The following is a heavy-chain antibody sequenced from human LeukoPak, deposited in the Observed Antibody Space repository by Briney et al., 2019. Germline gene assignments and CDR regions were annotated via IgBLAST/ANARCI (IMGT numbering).Heavy chain of an antibody. D-gene: IGHD6-13*01. Sequence: SETLSLTCAVSGGSISSNSYYWGWIRQPPGKGLEWIGSIYYSGSTYYNPSLKSRVTISVDKSKNQFSLKLSSVTAADTAVYYCARDLYSSSWKTFDPWGQGTLVTVSS. CDR1: GGSISSNSYY. CDR2: IYYSGST. J-gene: IGHJ5*02. CDR3: ARDLYSSSWKTFDP. V-gene: IGHV4-39*07.